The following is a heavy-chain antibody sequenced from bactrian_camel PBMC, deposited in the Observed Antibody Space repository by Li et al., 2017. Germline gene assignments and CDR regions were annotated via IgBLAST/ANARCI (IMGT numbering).Heavy chain of an antibody. D-gene: IGHD4*01. CDR1: EYAGQRVC. Sequence: HVQLVESGGGSVEAGGSLRLSCQLSEYAGQRVCMGWFRQTPDKEREAVAHIYTEIGSTLVADSVKGRFTISKDNTKNTLYLQMNNLSLEDTAMYYCAAHPSDGSDYDVCGFDATDFGYWGQGTQVTVS. CDR3: AAHPSDGSDYDVCGFDATDFGY. CDR2: IYTEIGST. J-gene: IGHJ6*01. V-gene: IGHV3-2*01.